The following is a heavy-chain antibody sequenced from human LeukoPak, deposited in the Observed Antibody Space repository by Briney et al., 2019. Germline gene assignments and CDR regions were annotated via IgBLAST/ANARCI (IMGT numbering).Heavy chain of an antibody. V-gene: IGHV3-66*01. Sequence: GALRLSCAASGFTFSSYAMSWVRQAPGKGLEWVSVIYSGGSTYYADSVKGRFTISRDNSKNTLYLQMNSLRAEDTAVYYCARGGPAAFDYWGQGTLVTVSS. D-gene: IGHD2-2*01. J-gene: IGHJ4*02. CDR3: ARGGPAAFDY. CDR2: IYSGGST. CDR1: GFTFSSYA.